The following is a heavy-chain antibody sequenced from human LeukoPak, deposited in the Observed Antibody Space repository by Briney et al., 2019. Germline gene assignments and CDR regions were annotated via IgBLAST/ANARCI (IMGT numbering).Heavy chain of an antibody. CDR3: ARGAGYSYGYFSWFNP. D-gene: IGHD5-18*01. J-gene: IGHJ5*02. CDR1: GSSISSGNY. Sequence: SETLSLTRAVSGSSISSGNYWGWIRQPPGKGLEWIGSIYQSGTTYYNPSLKSRVTISLDTSKNQLFLKLSSVTAADTAVYYCARGAGYSYGYFSWFNPWGQGTLVIVSS. V-gene: IGHV4-38-2*01. CDR2: IYQSGTT.